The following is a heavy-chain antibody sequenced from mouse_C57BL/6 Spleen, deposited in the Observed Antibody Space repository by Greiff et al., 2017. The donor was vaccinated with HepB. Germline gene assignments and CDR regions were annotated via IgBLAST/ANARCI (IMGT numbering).Heavy chain of an antibody. CDR1: GYSITSGYY. J-gene: IGHJ2*01. V-gene: IGHV3-6*01. Sequence: VQLKESGPGLVKPSQSLSLTCSVTGYSITSGYYWNWIRQFPGNKLEWMGYISYDGSNNYNPSLKNRISITRDTSKNQFFLKLNSVTTEDTATYYCARGDGPNYFDYWGQGTTLTVSS. CDR3: ARGDGPNYFDY. D-gene: IGHD2-3*01. CDR2: ISYDGSN.